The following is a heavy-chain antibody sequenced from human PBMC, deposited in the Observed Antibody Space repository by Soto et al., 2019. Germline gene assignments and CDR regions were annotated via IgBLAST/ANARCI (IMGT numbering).Heavy chain of an antibody. V-gene: IGHV4-61*08. Sequence: SETLPLTCTVSGGSIESGDYYGCWIRQPPGKGLEWIGYVYYSGTTNYNPFLKSRVTLSLDKSKNQFSLKMNSVTAADTAVYYFFRDFIAPPNYFDFCGQGTPVTLAA. CDR1: GGSIESGDYY. J-gene: IGHJ4*02. CDR3: FRDFIAPPNYFDF. CDR2: VYYSGTT. D-gene: IGHD2-21*01.